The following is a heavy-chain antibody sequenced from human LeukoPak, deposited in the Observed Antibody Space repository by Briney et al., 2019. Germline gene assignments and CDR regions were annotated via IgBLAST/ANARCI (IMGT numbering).Heavy chain of an antibody. J-gene: IGHJ4*02. Sequence: SETLSLTCAVSGGSISSGGYSWSWIRQPPGKGLEWIGYIYHSGSTNYNPSLKSRVTISVDTSKNQFSLKLSSVTAADTAVYYCARVPIPHIVVVPAACFDYWGQGTLVTVSS. CDR3: ARVPIPHIVVVPAACFDY. V-gene: IGHV4-30-2*01. D-gene: IGHD2-2*01. CDR1: GGSISSGGYS. CDR2: IYHSGST.